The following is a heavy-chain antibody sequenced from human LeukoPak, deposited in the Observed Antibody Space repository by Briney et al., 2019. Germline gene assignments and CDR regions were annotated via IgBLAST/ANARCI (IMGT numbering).Heavy chain of an antibody. CDR3: VRVRHWGSFYGMDV. J-gene: IGHJ6*02. CDR1: GFTFSSYE. Sequence: GGSLRLSCAASGFTFSSYEMNWVRQAPGKGLEWVSYISSSGSTIYYADSVKGRCTISRDNAKNSLYLQMNSLGAEDTAVYYCVRVRHWGSFYGMDVWGQGTTVTVSS. V-gene: IGHV3-48*03. D-gene: IGHD3-16*01. CDR2: ISSSGSTI.